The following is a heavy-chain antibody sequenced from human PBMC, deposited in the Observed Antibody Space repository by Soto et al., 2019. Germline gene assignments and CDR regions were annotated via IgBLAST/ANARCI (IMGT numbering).Heavy chain of an antibody. Sequence: HVEVVESGGGLVKPGGSLRLSCAASGFTFSDYYMSWIRQAPGKGLEWVSYISYTGSTIYYADSVRGRFTISRDNSKNSLYLQMNSLRAEDTAVYYCARGLRNYYDRSGLHYWGQGTLVTVSS. D-gene: IGHD3-22*01. J-gene: IGHJ4*02. V-gene: IGHV3-11*04. CDR1: GFTFSDYY. CDR2: ISYTGSTI. CDR3: ARGLRNYYDRSGLHY.